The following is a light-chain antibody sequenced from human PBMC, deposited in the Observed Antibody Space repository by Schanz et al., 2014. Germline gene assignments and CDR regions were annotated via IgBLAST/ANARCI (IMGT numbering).Light chain of an antibody. V-gene: IGKV3-20*01. CDR3: QQYGSSPLT. CDR1: QSVSSSS. CDR2: GAS. J-gene: IGKJ3*01. Sequence: EIVLTQSPGTLSLSPGERATLSCRASQSVSSSSLAWYQQKPGQAPRLLIYGASSRATGIPDRFSGSGSGTDFTLTISRLEPEDFAVYSCQQYGSSPLTFGPGTKVDIK.